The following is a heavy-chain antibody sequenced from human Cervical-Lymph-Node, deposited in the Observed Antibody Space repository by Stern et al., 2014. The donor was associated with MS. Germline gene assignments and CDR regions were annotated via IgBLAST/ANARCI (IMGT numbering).Heavy chain of an antibody. Sequence: VQLVESGAEVKQPGSSVQVSCKASGNTFSTFDIRWVRPAPGQVLAWLGGILALFGTANYAQKFQGRVTFTADESTSTAYMELSSLRSEDTAVYFCARHQGGIAAFWGQGTLVTVSS. V-gene: IGHV1-69*01. J-gene: IGHJ4*02. CDR1: GNTFSTFD. CDR3: ARHQGGIAAF. CDR2: ILALFGTA. D-gene: IGHD6-13*01.